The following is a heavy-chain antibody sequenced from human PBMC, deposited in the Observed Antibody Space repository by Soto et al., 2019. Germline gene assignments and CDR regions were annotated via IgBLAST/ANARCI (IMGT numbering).Heavy chain of an antibody. CDR1: GYTFNTYA. J-gene: IGHJ6*02. Sequence: ASVKVSCKTSGYTFNTYAITWVRQVPGQGLEWMGWTSGYNGKTEYAQTHQGRVTVTTDTSTSTAYMELSSLRSEDTAVYYCARTGYSSVRGYYYYGMDVWGQGTTVTVSS. CDR3: ARTGYSSVRGYYYYGMDV. D-gene: IGHD6-25*01. CDR2: TSGYNGKT. V-gene: IGHV1-18*04.